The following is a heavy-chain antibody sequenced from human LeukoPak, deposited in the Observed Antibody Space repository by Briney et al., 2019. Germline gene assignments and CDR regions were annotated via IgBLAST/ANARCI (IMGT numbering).Heavy chain of an antibody. CDR2: IFHTGRT. CDR1: GGSISSSDW. Sequence: ASETLSLTCAVSGGSISSSDWWSWVRQPPGKGLEWVGEIFHTGRTNYNPSLKSRVTISVDTSKNQFSLKLSSVTAADTAVYYCARVASYGYYFDYWGQGTLVTVSS. D-gene: IGHD5-18*01. V-gene: IGHV4-4*02. CDR3: ARVASYGYYFDY. J-gene: IGHJ4*02.